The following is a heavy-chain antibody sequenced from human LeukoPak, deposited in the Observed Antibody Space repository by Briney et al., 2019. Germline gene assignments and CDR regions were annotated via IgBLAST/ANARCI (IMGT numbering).Heavy chain of an antibody. Sequence: SETLSLTCAVYGGAFSGYYWSWIRQPPGKGLKWIGEINDSGRTNYNPSLTSPVTISVDTSKNQFSLKLSSVTAADTAVYYCARKSSVTTVINWFDPWGQGTLVTVSS. CDR2: INDSGRT. CDR3: ARKSSVTTVINWFDP. J-gene: IGHJ5*02. CDR1: GGAFSGYY. V-gene: IGHV4-34*01. D-gene: IGHD4-17*01.